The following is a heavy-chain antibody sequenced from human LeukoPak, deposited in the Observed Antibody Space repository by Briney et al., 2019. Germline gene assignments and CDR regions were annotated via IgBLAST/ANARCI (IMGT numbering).Heavy chain of an antibody. Sequence: KSSETLSLTCAVSGYSISSGYYWGWIRQPPGKGLEWIGSIYHSGSTYYNPSLKSRVTISVDTSKNQFSLKLSSVTAADTAVYYCARHSKEQLGEIYFDYWGQGTLVTVSS. CDR1: GYSISSGYY. V-gene: IGHV4-38-2*01. CDR3: ARHSKEQLGEIYFDY. D-gene: IGHD1-1*01. J-gene: IGHJ4*02. CDR2: IYHSGST.